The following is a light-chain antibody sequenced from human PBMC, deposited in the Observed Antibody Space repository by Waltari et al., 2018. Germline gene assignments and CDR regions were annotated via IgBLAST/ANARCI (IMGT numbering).Light chain of an antibody. J-gene: IGKJ1*01. CDR2: GAS. V-gene: IGKV3-15*01. Sequence: EIVMTQSPATLSVSPGERATLPCRASQSVSSNLAWSQQKPGPAPRLLIYGASTRATGFPARFSGSGSGTEFTLTISSLQSEDFAVYYCQQYNNWPLWTFGQGTKVEIK. CDR1: QSVSSN. CDR3: QQYNNWPLWT.